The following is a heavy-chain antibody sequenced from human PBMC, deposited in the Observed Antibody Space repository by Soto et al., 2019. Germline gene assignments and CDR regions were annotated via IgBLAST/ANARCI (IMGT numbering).Heavy chain of an antibody. D-gene: IGHD1-26*01. CDR2: IRSKAYSRTT. J-gene: IGHJ4*02. Sequence: EVQLVESGGGLVKAGRSLRLSCTASGFSFDTYAISWFRQAPGKGLEWLGFIRSKAYSRTTEYAASVRGRISISRDDSKSSAFLQMDSPNIEDTAVYYGTRGFVGWETAPYYSDYWGQGTLVTVSS. CDR3: TRGFVGWETAPYYSDY. V-gene: IGHV3-49*05. CDR1: GFSFDTYA.